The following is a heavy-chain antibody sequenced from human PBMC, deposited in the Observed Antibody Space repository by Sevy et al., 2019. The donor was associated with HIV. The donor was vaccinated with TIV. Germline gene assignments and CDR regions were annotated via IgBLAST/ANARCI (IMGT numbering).Heavy chain of an antibody. CDR1: GDSVSGGNYY. V-gene: IGHV4-61*01. CDR2: IYYSGST. CDR3: ARGLFDY. Sequence: SESLSLTCTVSGDSVSGGNYYCSWIRQPPGKGLEWIGYIYYSGSTNYNPSLKSRVTISIDTSKNQFSLRLTSVTAADTACDYCARGLFDYWGQGTLVTVSS. J-gene: IGHJ4*02.